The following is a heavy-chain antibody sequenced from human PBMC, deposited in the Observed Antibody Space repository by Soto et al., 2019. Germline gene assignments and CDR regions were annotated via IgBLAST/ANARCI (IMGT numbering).Heavy chain of an antibody. CDR1: GYTFTRNG. V-gene: IGHV1-18*01. D-gene: IGHD3-22*01. J-gene: IGHJ6*02. CDR3: VKDRDSNSWPSRDV. CDR2: ISPNSGNT. Sequence: WASVKVSCKTSGYTFTRNGISWVRQAPGQGLEWMGWISPNSGNTKYAQKLQGRVIMTTDTSTSTAYMELRSLRSDDTAVYYCVKDRDSNSWPSRDVWGPGTTVTVS.